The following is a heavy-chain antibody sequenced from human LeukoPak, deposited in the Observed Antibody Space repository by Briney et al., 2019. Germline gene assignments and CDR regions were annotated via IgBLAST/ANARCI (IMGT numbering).Heavy chain of an antibody. D-gene: IGHD5-12*01. J-gene: IGHJ4*02. Sequence: GASVKVSCKASGYTFTSYGISWVRQAPGQGLEWMGWISAYNDNTNYAQKLQGRVTMTTDTSTSTAYMELRSLRSDDTAVYYCARSGYGLKGTKYYFDYWGQGTLVTVSS. CDR1: GYTFTSYG. CDR3: ARSGYGLKGTKYYFDY. CDR2: ISAYNDNT. V-gene: IGHV1-18*01.